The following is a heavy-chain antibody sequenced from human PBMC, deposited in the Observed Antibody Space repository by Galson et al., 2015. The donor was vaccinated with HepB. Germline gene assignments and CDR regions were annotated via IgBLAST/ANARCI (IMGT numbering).Heavy chain of an antibody. D-gene: IGHD3-16*01. CDR2: MSFHGTNT. Sequence: SLRLSCAVSGFTFSSYNMYWVRQAPGKGLEWMALMSFHGTNTHYADSVKGRFIISRDNSKNTLDLQMNSLRAEDTALFYCARRLGAYPGPFDYWGQGALVTVSS. CDR1: GFTFSSYN. V-gene: IGHV3-30-3*01. J-gene: IGHJ4*02. CDR3: ARRLGAYPGPFDY.